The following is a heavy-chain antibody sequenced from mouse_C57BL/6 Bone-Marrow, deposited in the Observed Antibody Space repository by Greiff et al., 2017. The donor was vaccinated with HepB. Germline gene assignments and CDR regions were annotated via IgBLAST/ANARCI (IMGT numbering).Heavy chain of an antibody. V-gene: IGHV1-55*01. J-gene: IGHJ1*03. CDR2: IYPGSGST. CDR1: GYTFTSYW. Sequence: QVQLQQPGAELVKPGASVKMSCKASGYTFTSYWITWVKQRPGQGLEWIGDIYPGSGSTNYNEKFKSKATLTADKSSSTAYMQLNSLTSEDSAVYFCARSYYYGSSSPWYFDVWGTGTTVTVSS. D-gene: IGHD1-1*01. CDR3: ARSYYYGSSSPWYFDV.